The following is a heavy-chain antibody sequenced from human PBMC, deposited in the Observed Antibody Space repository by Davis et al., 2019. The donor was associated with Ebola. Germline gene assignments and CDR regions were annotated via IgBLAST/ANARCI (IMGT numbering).Heavy chain of an antibody. Sequence: GGSLRLSCTVSGGSISSYYWSWVRQAPGKGLEWVSVIYSGGSTYYADSVKGRFTISRDNSKNTLYLQMNSLRAEDTAVYYCARGGSSGSYAYFDYWGQGTLVTVSS. CDR3: ARGGSSGSYAYFDY. CDR1: GGSISSYY. J-gene: IGHJ4*02. V-gene: IGHV3-53*01. CDR2: IYSGGST. D-gene: IGHD1-26*01.